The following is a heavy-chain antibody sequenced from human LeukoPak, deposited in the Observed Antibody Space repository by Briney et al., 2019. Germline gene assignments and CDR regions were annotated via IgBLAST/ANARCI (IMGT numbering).Heavy chain of an antibody. J-gene: IGHJ4*02. V-gene: IGHV3-15*01. CDR2: IKSKTDGWTT. D-gene: IGHD6-13*01. CDR3: TTDAANIAAAGTGPY. Sequence: PGGSLRLSCAASGFTFSNAWMTWVRQAPGKGLEWVGRIKSKTDGWTTDYAAPVKGRFTISRDDSKNTLYLQLNSLKTEDTALYYCTTDAANIAAAGTGPYWGQGTLVTVSS. CDR1: GFTFSNAW.